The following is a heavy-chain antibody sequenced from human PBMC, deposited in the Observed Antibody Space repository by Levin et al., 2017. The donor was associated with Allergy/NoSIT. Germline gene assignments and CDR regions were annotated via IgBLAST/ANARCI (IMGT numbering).Heavy chain of an antibody. CDR1: GFTFSSYA. V-gene: IGHV3-64D*06. D-gene: IGHD4-17*01. CDR3: VKEPGDYDRDY. CDR2: ISSNGGST. J-gene: IGHJ4*02. Sequence: GESLKISCSASGFTFSSYAMHWVRQAPGKGLEYVSAISSNGGSTYYADSVKGRFTISRDNSKNTLYLQMSSLRAEDTAVYYCVKEPGDYDRDYWGQGTLVTVSS.